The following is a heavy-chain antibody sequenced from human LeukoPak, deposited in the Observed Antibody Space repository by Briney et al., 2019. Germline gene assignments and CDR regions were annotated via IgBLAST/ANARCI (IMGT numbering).Heavy chain of an antibody. CDR1: GGSISSSSYY. J-gene: IGHJ3*02. CDR2: IYYSGST. Sequence: SETLSLTCTVSGGSISSSSYYWGWIRQPTGKGLEWIGSIYYSGSTYYNPSLKSRVTISVDTSKNQFSLKLSSVTAADTAVYYCARPLIVVSPAATYDAFDIWGQGTMVTVSS. CDR3: ARPLIVVSPAATYDAFDI. V-gene: IGHV4-39*01. D-gene: IGHD2-15*01.